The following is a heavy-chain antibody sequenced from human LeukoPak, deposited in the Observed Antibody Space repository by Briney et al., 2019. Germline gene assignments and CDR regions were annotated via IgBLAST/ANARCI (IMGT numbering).Heavy chain of an antibody. D-gene: IGHD4-17*01. Sequence: SETLSLTCTVSGGSISYYYWSWIRQSPGKGLEWIGYIYYGGTTNYNPSLKSRVTISVDTSKNQFSLQLRSVTAADTAVYYCAREDPQTTVPEGMDVWGQGTTVTVSS. CDR3: AREDPQTTVPEGMDV. V-gene: IGHV4-59*01. J-gene: IGHJ6*02. CDR2: IYYGGTT. CDR1: GGSISYYY.